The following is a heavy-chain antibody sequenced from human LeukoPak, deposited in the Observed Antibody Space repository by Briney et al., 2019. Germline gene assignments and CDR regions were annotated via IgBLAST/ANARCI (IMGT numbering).Heavy chain of an antibody. Sequence: SETLSLTCAVSGGSISSGGYSWSWIRQPPGKGLEWIGYIYHSGSTYYNPSLKSRATISVDTSKNQFSLKLSSVTAADTAVYYCAREISIAVAGLRVEWFDPWGQGTLVTVSS. D-gene: IGHD6-19*01. CDR3: AREISIAVAGLRVEWFDP. CDR2: IYHSGST. J-gene: IGHJ5*02. V-gene: IGHV4-30-2*01. CDR1: GGSISSGGYS.